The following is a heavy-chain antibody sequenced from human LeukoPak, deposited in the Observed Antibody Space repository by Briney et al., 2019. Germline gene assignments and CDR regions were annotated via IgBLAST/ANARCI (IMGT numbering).Heavy chain of an antibody. D-gene: IGHD1-26*01. V-gene: IGHV3-48*03. CDR1: GFTFSSYE. CDR2: ISSSGSTI. CDR3: ARDLSYSGSYYSGYYMDV. J-gene: IGHJ6*03. Sequence: GGSLRLSCAASGFTFSSYEMNWVRQAPGKGLEWVSYISSSGSTIYYADSVKGRFTISRDNVKNSLYLQMNSLRAEDTAVYYCARDLSYSGSYYSGYYMDVWGKGTTVTISS.